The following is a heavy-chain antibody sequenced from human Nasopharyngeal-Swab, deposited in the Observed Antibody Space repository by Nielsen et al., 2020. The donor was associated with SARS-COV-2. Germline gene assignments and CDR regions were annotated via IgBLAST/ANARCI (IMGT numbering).Heavy chain of an antibody. CDR1: GFTISRYW. D-gene: IGHD5-24*01. CDR2: LHSDGSGT. V-gene: IGHV3-74*01. J-gene: IGHJ4*02. CDR3: ARGGDGYSMDY. Sequence: GGSLRLSCAASGFTISRYWMLWVRHAPGKGLVWVSRLHSDGSGTTYADSARGRFTISRDNAKNTLYLQMNSLRAEDTAVYYCARGGDGYSMDYWGQGTLVTVSS.